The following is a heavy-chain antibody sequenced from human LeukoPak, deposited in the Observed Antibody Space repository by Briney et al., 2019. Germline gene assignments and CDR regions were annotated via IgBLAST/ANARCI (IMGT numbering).Heavy chain of an antibody. V-gene: IGHV4-38-2*01. D-gene: IGHD3-22*01. CDR3: ARNDSSGYFDY. J-gene: IGHJ4*02. CDR2: VYHSGST. Sequence: PSETLSLTCDVSDYSISSGNYWGWIRQPPGKGLEWIGSVYHSGSTHYSPSLESRVTIAVDTSKNQFSLKLSSVTAADTAVYYCARNDSSGYFDYWGQGTLVTVSS. CDR1: DYSISSGNY.